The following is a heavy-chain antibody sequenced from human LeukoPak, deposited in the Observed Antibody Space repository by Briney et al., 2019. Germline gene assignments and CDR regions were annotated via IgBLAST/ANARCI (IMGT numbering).Heavy chain of an antibody. V-gene: IGHV3-21*01. D-gene: IGHD3-10*01. J-gene: IGHJ3*02. CDR1: GFTYSSYS. CDR3: AITMVRGVRFAFDI. Sequence: GGSLRLSCVASGFTYSSYSMNWVRQAPGKGLEWVSSISSDSNTYYAESLKGRFTISRDNAKNTLYLQMNSLRAEDTAVYYCAITMVRGVRFAFDIWGQGTMVTVSS. CDR2: ISSDSNT.